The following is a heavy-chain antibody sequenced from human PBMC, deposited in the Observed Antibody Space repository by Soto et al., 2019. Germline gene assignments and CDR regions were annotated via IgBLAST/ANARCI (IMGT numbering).Heavy chain of an antibody. D-gene: IGHD6-13*01. J-gene: IGHJ3*02. CDR3: AREGYSSSWYAFDI. CDR1: GFTFSSYW. Sequence: GGSLRLSCAASGFTFSSYWMHWVRQAPGKGLVWVSRINSDGSSTSYAESVKGRFTISRDNAKNTLYLQMNSLRAEDTAVYYCAREGYSSSWYAFDIWGQGTMVTVSS. CDR2: INSDGSST. V-gene: IGHV3-74*01.